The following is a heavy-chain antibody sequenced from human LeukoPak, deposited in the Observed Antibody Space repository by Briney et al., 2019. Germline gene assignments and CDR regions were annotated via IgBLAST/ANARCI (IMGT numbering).Heavy chain of an antibody. CDR1: GYSISSGYY. J-gene: IGHJ4*02. Sequence: SETLSLTCTVSGYSISSGYYWGWTRQPPGKGLEWIGEINHSGSTNYNPSLKSRVTISVDTSKNQFSLKLSSVTAADTAVYYCARSLASTAMVTAIFDYWGQGTLVTVSS. CDR2: INHSGST. D-gene: IGHD5-18*01. CDR3: ARSLASTAMVTAIFDY. V-gene: IGHV4-38-2*02.